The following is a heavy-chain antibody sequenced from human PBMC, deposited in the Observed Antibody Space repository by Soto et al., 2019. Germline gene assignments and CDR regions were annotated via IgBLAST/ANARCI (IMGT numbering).Heavy chain of an antibody. CDR1: GGSISSYC. CDR3: ARRGAAAGSQYNWFDP. CDR2: IYYSGST. J-gene: IGHJ5*02. Sequence: SETLSLTCTVSGGSISSYCWSWIRQPPGKGLEWIGYIYYSGSTNYNPSLKSRVTISVDTSKNQFSLKLSSVTAADTAVYYYARRGAAAGSQYNWFDPWGQGTLVTVSS. V-gene: IGHV4-59*08. D-gene: IGHD6-13*01.